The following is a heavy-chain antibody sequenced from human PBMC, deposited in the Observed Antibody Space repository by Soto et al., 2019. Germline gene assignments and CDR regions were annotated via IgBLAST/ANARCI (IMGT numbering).Heavy chain of an antibody. CDR2: IWYDGSNK. CDR1: GLTFSSYG. V-gene: IGHV3-33*01. J-gene: IGHJ4*02. CDR3: ARGTFYYDSSGHYAPEY. D-gene: IGHD3-22*01. Sequence: GGSLRLSCAASGLTFSSYGMHWVRQAPGKGLEWVAVIWYDGSNKYYADSVKGRFTISRDNSKNTLYLQMTGLRAEDTVVYYCARGTFYYDSSGHYAPEYWGQGT.